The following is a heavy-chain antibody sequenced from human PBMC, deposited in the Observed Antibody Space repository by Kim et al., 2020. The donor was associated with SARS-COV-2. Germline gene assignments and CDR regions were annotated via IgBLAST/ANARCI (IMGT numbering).Heavy chain of an antibody. V-gene: IGHV1-8*01. Sequence: AQKFQGRVTMTRNTSISTAYMELSSLRSEDTAVYYCARGLGYYGSGSWDYWGQGTLVTVSS. J-gene: IGHJ4*02. D-gene: IGHD3-10*01. CDR3: ARGLGYYGSGSWDY.